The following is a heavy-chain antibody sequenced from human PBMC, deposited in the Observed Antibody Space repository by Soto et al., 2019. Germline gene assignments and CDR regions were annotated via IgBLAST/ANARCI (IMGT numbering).Heavy chain of an antibody. CDR2: IIPIFGTA. Sequence: SVKVSCKVSGGTFSSYAISWVRQAPGQGLEWMGGIIPIFGTANYAQKFQGRVTITADESTSTAYMELSSLRPEDTAVYYCARETGGRYSYSGMDVWGQGTTVTVSS. CDR1: GGTFSSYA. CDR3: ARETGGRYSYSGMDV. V-gene: IGHV1-69*13. D-gene: IGHD1-26*01. J-gene: IGHJ6*02.